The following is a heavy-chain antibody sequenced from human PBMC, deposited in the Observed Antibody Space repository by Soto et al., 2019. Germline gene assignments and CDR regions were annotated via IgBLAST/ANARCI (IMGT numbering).Heavy chain of an antibody. CDR1: GFTFSSYG. V-gene: IGHV3-30*18. Sequence: GGSRRLSCAASGFTFSSYGMHWVRQAPGKGLEWVAVISCDASNKYYADSVKGRFTISXXXSXXTXXLXXNXLRAEDTADYYFCAKDWENREPYDYWGQGTLVTLFS. D-gene: IGHD1-26*01. CDR2: ISCDASNK. J-gene: IGHJ4*02. CDR3: AKDWENREPYDY.